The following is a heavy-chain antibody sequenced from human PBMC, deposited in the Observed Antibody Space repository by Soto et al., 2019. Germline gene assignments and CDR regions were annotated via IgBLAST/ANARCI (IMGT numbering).Heavy chain of an antibody. D-gene: IGHD2-15*01. V-gene: IGHV1-69*13. CDR2: IIPIFGTA. J-gene: IGHJ3*02. CDR1: GGTLSSYA. CDR3: AVYCSGGSCYPTRDAFDI. Sequence: SVKVSCKASGGTLSSYAISWVRQAPGQGLEWMGGIIPIFGTANYAQKFQGRVTITADESTSTAYMELSSLRSEDTAVYYCAVYCSGGSCYPTRDAFDIWGQGTMVTVSS.